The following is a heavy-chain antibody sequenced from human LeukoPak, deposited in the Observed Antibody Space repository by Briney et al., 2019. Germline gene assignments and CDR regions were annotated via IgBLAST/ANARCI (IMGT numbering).Heavy chain of an antibody. CDR3: ARVNINNWHSCDY. CDR1: GGSISSYY. Sequence: SETLSLTCIVSGGSISSYYWSWIRQPPGKGLEWIGYVYYSGSTDYNPSLKSRVTISVDTSKNQFSLKLTSVTAADTAVYYCARVNINNWHSCDYWGQGTLVTVSS. J-gene: IGHJ4*02. CDR2: VYYSGST. D-gene: IGHD1-1*01. V-gene: IGHV4-59*01.